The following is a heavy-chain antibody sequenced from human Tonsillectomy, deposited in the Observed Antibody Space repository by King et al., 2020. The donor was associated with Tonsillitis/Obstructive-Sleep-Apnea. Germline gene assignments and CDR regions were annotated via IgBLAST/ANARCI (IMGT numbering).Heavy chain of an antibody. D-gene: IGHD3-22*01. J-gene: IGHJ3*02. CDR3: AKDMSAMIVVVITTSLAFDI. CDR1: GFTFDDYA. V-gene: IGHV3-9*01. CDR2: ISWKSGTI. Sequence: VQLVESGGGLVQPGRSLRLSCAASGFTFDDYAMHWVRQAPGKGLEWVSGISWKSGTIGYADSVKGRFTISRDNAKNSLYLQMNSLRAEDTALYYCAKDMSAMIVVVITTSLAFDIWGQGTMVTVSS.